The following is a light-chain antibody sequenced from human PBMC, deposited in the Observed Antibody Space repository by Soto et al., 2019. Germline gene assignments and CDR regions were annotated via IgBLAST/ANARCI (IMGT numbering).Light chain of an antibody. CDR2: GAS. CDR1: QSVSSN. Sequence: EIVMTQSPATLSVSPGERATLSCRASQSVSSNLAWYQQKPGQAPRLLIYGASTRATGIPARFSGSGSGTEFTLTIRSLQSEDFAVYYCKQYNNWLWTVGQGTKVDIK. V-gene: IGKV3-15*01. CDR3: KQYNNWLWT. J-gene: IGKJ1*01.